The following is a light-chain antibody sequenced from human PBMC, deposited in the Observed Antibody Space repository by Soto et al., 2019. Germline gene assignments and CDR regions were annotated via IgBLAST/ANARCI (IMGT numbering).Light chain of an antibody. CDR2: GAS. V-gene: IGKV3-20*01. CDR1: QSLSSSQ. J-gene: IGKJ1*01. CDR3: QQYGSSGT. Sequence: EIVLTPSPGTLSLSPGERATLSCRASQSLSSSQLAWYQQKPGQAPRLLIYGASTRATGIPARFSGSGSGTEFTLTISSLQSEDFAVYYCQQYGSSGTFGQGTKVDIK.